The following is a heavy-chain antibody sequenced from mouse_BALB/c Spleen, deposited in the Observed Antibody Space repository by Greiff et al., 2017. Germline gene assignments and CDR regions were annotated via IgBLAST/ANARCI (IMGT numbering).Heavy chain of an antibody. D-gene: IGHD1-2*01. CDR2: ISYSGST. J-gene: IGHJ1*01. CDR3: ATHTAGFRYFDV. CDR1: GYSITSDYA. V-gene: IGHV3-2*02. Sequence: EVKLQESGPGLVKPSQSLSLTCTVTGYSITSDYAWNWIRQFPGNKLEWMGYISYSGSTSYNPSLKSRISITRDTSKNQFFLQLNSVTTEDTATYYCATHTAGFRYFDVWGAGTTVTVSS.